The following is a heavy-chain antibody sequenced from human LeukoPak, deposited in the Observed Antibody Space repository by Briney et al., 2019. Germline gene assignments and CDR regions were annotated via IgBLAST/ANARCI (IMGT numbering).Heavy chain of an antibody. V-gene: IGHV3-23*01. CDR3: AKRGVVIRAVIIVGFHKEAYYFDY. Sequence: GGSLRLSCAVSGITLSNYDISWVRQAPGRGLEWVAGISDRGGSTTYADSVKGRFTISRDNPKNTLYLQMNSLRGEDTAVYFCAKRGVVIRAVIIVGFHKEAYYFDYWGQGALVTVSA. CDR1: GITLSNYD. CDR2: ISDRGGST. J-gene: IGHJ4*02. D-gene: IGHD3-10*01.